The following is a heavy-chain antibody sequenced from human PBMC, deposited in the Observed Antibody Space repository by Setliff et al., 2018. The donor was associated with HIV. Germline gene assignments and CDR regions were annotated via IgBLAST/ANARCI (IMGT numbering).Heavy chain of an antibody. CDR1: GFTFRSYA. CDR3: ARGQFRLRPDSLDL. CDR2: ISHDGGTK. J-gene: IGHJ4*03. V-gene: IGHV3-30*04. Sequence: GGSLRLSCAASGFTFRSYAMHWARQAPGKGLEWVADISHDGGTKYYADSRQGRFTISRDDSKNSVYLQMNTLGAEDTAVYYCARGQFRLRPDSLDLWGQGTLVTVSS. D-gene: IGHD2-21*01.